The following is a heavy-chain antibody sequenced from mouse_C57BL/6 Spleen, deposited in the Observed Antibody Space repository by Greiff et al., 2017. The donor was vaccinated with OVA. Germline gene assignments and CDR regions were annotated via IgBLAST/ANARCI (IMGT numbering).Heavy chain of an antibody. CDR2: IYPGSGST. Sequence: VQLQQPGAELVKPGASVKMSCKASGYTFTSYWITWVKQRPGQGLEWIGDIYPGSGSTNYNEKFKSKATLTVDTSSSTAYMQLSSLTSEDSAVYDCGRWRAAQALFAYWGQGTLVTVSA. V-gene: IGHV1-55*01. J-gene: IGHJ3*01. D-gene: IGHD3-2*02. CDR1: GYTFTSYW. CDR3: GRWRAAQALFAY.